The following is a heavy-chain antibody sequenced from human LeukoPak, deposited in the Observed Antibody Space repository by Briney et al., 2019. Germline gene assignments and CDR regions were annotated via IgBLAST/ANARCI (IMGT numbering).Heavy chain of an antibody. CDR3: TRERRGSYYAFES. D-gene: IGHD3-16*01. J-gene: IGHJ4*02. V-gene: IGHV3-11*05. CDR2: VMSGRGST. Sequence: GGSLRLSCAVSGFSVSDYSISWIRQSRGKGPEWISYVMSGRGSTNYADSVRGRFTISRDNAKNSVALQLDGLRADDTAVYFCTRERRGSYYAFESWGQGTLVTVSS. CDR1: GFSVSDYS.